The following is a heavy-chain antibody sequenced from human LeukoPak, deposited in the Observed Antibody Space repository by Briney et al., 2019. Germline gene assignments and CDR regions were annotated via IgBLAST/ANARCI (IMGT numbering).Heavy chain of an antibody. Sequence: PETLSLTCTVSGGSISSYYWSWIRQPPGKGLEWIGYIYYSGSTNYNPSLQSRVTISVDTSKNQFSLKLSSVTAADTAVYYCARGMGYYDSSGYFDYWGQGTLVTVSS. CDR2: IYYSGST. CDR3: ARGMGYYDSSGYFDY. V-gene: IGHV4-59*08. D-gene: IGHD3-22*01. J-gene: IGHJ4*02. CDR1: GGSISSYY.